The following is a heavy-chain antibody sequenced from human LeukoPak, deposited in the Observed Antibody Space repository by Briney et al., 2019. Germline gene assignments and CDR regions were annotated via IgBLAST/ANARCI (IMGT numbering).Heavy chain of an antibody. CDR2: INPNSGGT. CDR1: GYTFTGYY. J-gene: IGHJ4*02. Sequence: ASVKVSCKASGYTFTGYYMHWVRQAPGQGLEWMGWINPNSGGTNYAQKFQGRVTMTRDTSISTAYMELSRLRSDDTAVYYCARGPLLLWFGELGKVDYWGQGTLVTVSS. CDR3: ARGPLLLWFGELGKVDY. D-gene: IGHD3-10*01. V-gene: IGHV1-2*02.